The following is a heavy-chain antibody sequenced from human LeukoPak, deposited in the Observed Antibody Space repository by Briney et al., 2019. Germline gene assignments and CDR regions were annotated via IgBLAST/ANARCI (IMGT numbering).Heavy chain of an antibody. J-gene: IGHJ3*02. Sequence: PGGSLRLSCAASGFTVSSNYMSWVRQAPGKGLEWVSVIYSGGSTYYADSVKGRFTISRDNSKNTLYLQMNSLRAEDTALYYCARPSIAADPGDAFDIWGQGTMVTVSS. D-gene: IGHD6-13*01. CDR3: ARPSIAADPGDAFDI. CDR1: GFTVSSNY. CDR2: IYSGGST. V-gene: IGHV3-53*01.